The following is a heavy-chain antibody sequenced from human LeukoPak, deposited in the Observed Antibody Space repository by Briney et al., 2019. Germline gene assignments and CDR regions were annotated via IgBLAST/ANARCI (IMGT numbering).Heavy chain of an antibody. Sequence: GGSLRLSCAASGFFFSNYGMHWVRQAPGKGLVWVSRVNSDGRFTKYADSVKGRFTISRDNAKNTLYLQMNSLRAEDTAMYYCVRSDWFDNWGQGTLVTVSS. CDR3: VRSDWFDN. CDR2: VNSDGRFT. J-gene: IGHJ5*02. V-gene: IGHV3-74*03. CDR1: GFFFSNYG.